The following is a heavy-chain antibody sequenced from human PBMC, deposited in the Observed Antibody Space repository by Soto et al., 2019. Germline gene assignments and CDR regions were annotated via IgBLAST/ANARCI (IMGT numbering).Heavy chain of an antibody. CDR3: ARDPKTTGSQHGVFNYFDS. CDR2: ISYDGTNK. CDR1: GFSFSISP. D-gene: IGHD2-15*01. Sequence: GGSLRLSCAASGFSFSISPMHWVRQAPGKWPEWVALISYDGTNKFYADSVKGRFTISRDNSKSTLYLQVDSLRPEDAAVYYCARDPKTTGSQHGVFNYFDSWGQGXLVTVYS. J-gene: IGHJ4*02. V-gene: IGHV3-30-3*01.